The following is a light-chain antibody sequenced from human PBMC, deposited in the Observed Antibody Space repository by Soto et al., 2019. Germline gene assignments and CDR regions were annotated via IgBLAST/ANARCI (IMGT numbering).Light chain of an antibody. CDR3: ATWDVSLNGFV. CDR2: ADT. Sequence: QSVLTQPPSASGAPGQSVAISCSGSSSNIGRKSVNWYQHLPGTAPKLLMYADTHRPAGVPDRFSGSKSGTSAFLAISGLQSDDEADYYCATWDVSLNGFVFGGGTKLTVL. J-gene: IGLJ2*01. V-gene: IGLV1-44*01. CDR1: SSNIGRKS.